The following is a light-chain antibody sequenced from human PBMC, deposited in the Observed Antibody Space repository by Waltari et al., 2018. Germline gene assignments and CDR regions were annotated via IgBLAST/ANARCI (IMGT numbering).Light chain of an antibody. CDR1: TNDVGNYNF. Sequence: QSALTQPASVSGSPGQSISISCTGTTNDVGNYNFVSWYQHYAGKAPKLLIYDVNKRPPGVSDRFSGSKSGTTASLTISGLQPEDEGDFYCCSYAGGDTFLFGEGTHVTVL. V-gene: IGLV2-23*02. J-gene: IGLJ3*02. CDR2: DVN. CDR3: CSYAGGDTFL.